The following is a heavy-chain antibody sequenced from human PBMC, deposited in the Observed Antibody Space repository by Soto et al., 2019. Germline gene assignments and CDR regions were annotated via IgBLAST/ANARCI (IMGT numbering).Heavy chain of an antibody. V-gene: IGHV4-34*01. CDR3: ARGYGYFRQ. Sequence: QVVLQQWGARLLKPSETLSLPCDVSGDSFSGYFCNWPRQPPGKGLEWIGEISQVGRTSYNPSLDARISISVDTSKTQFSLNLTSVTDAGTAVYYCARGYGYFRQWGQGALVTVSS. CDR2: ISQVGRT. D-gene: IGHD4-17*01. CDR1: GDSFSGYF. J-gene: IGHJ4*02.